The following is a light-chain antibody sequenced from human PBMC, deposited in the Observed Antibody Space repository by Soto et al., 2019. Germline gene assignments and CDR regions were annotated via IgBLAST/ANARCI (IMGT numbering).Light chain of an antibody. CDR2: GAS. Sequence: EIVMTQSPATLSVSPGERATLSCRASQSVSSDLAWYHQKPDQAPRLLIYGASTRATGIPARFSGSGSGTELTLTINSLQSEDFAVYYCQQYNNWPRTFGQGTKVDIK. J-gene: IGKJ1*01. V-gene: IGKV3-15*01. CDR3: QQYNNWPRT. CDR1: QSVSSD.